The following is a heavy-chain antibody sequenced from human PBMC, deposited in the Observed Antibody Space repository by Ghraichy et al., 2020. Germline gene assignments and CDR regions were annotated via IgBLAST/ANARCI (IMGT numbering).Heavy chain of an antibody. J-gene: IGHJ4*02. V-gene: IGHV3-74*01. CDR1: GFTFSTYW. CDR2: ISDDGSST. Sequence: LSLTCAASGFTFSTYWMHWVRQAPGKGLVWVSRISDDGSSTVYADSVKGRFTISRDNAKNTLYLQMNSLRVEDTAVYYCTRDRPIDYWGQGTLVTVPS. CDR3: TRDRPIDY.